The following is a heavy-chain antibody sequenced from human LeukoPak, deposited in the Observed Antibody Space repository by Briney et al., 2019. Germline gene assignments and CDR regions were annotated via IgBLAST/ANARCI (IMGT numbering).Heavy chain of an antibody. CDR3: ARSVFGYYFGY. D-gene: IGHD3-3*01. CDR2: ISYDGSNK. V-gene: IGHV3-30*04. J-gene: IGHJ4*02. CDR1: GFTFSSYA. Sequence: PGRSLRLSCAASGFTFSSYAMHWVRQAPGKGLEWVAVISYDGSNKYYAGSVKGRFTISRDNSKNTLYLQMNSLRAEDTAVYYCARSVFGYYFGYWGQGTLVTVSS.